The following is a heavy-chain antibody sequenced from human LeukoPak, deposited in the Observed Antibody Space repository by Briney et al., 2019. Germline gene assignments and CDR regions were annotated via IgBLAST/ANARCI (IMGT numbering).Heavy chain of an antibody. CDR2: IYPGGST. CDR3: AVKRRNYFDY. Sequence: SKTLSLTCAVSGVSISSSNWWSWVRQPPGKGLEWIGEIYPGGSTSYNPSLKSRVTISIDKSKNQFSLELTSVTAADTAVYYCAVKRRNYFDYWGQGTLVSVSS. V-gene: IGHV4-4*02. CDR1: GVSISSSNW. J-gene: IGHJ4*02.